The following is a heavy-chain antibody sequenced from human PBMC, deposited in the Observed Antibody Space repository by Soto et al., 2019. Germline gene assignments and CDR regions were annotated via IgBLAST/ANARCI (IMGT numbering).Heavy chain of an antibody. D-gene: IGHD3-3*01. V-gene: IGHV5-51*01. CDR1: GYSFTSYW. CDR2: IYPGDSDT. J-gene: IGHJ5*02. Sequence: GESLKISCKGSGYSFTSYWIGWVRQMPGKGLEWMGIIYPGDSDTRYSPSFQGQVTISADKSISTAYLQWSSLKASDTAMYYCARQGGFMDFWSGYYSASGPRGLTWFDPWGQGTLVTVYS. CDR3: ARQGGFMDFWSGYYSASGPRGLTWFDP.